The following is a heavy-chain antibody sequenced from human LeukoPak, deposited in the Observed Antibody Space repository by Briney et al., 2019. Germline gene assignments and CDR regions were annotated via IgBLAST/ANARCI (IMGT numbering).Heavy chain of an antibody. CDR2: IYYSGST. V-gene: IGHV4-39*01. CDR3: ARRPDHAYCSSTSCYGVAAFDY. Sequence: PSETLSLTCTVSGGSISSSSYYWGWIRQPPGKGLEWIGSIYYSGSTYYNPSLKSRVTISVDTSKNQFSLKLSSVTAADTAVYYCARRPDHAYCSSTSCYGVAAFDYWGQGTLVTVSS. D-gene: IGHD2-2*01. CDR1: GGSISSSSYY. J-gene: IGHJ4*02.